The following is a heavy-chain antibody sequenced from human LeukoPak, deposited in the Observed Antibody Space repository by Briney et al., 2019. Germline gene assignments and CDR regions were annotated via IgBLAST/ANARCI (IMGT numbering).Heavy chain of an antibody. Sequence: PSETLSLTCTVSGGSISSSTHYWGWIRQPPGKGLEWIGTIYYSGSTYYNPSLKSRVTISVDTSKNQFSLNLRSVTAADTAVYYCARQIGRDLWSFDYWGQGTLVTVSP. CDR3: ARQIGRDLWSFDY. CDR1: GGSISSSTHY. D-gene: IGHD2-21*01. V-gene: IGHV4-39*01. J-gene: IGHJ4*02. CDR2: IYYSGST.